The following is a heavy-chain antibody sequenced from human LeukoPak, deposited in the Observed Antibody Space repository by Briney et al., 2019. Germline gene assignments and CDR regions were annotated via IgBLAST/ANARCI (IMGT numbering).Heavy chain of an antibody. CDR1: GYSFTSYG. V-gene: IGHV1-18*01. J-gene: IGHJ4*02. CDR2: ISVYNGNT. CDR3: ARDPPYYDFWSGYYTILDY. Sequence: ASVKVSCKDSGYSFTSYGISWVRQAPRRGVEWMGWISVYNGNTNYAQKLQGRVTMTTDTSTSTAYMELRSLRSDDTAVYYCARDPPYYDFWSGYYTILDYWGQGTLVTVSS. D-gene: IGHD3-3*01.